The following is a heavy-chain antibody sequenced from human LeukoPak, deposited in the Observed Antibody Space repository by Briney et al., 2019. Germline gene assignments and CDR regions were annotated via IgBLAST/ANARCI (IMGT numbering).Heavy chain of an antibody. CDR2: VNNDGRST. D-gene: IGHD2-21*01. V-gene: IGHV3-74*01. J-gene: IGHJ4*02. CDR3: VRDVWGDRDSYFDY. CDR1: GFTFGSYW. Sequence: GGSLRLSCAASGFTFGSYWMHWVRQAPGEGRVWVSRVNNDGRSTSYGDFVKGRFTISRDNAKNTLYLQMNSLRAEDTAIYYCVRDVWGDRDSYFDYWGQGTLVTVSS.